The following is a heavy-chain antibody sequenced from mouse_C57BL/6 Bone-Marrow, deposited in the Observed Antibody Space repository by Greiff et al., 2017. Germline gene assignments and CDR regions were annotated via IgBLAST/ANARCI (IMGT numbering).Heavy chain of an antibody. V-gene: IGHV8-8*01. D-gene: IGHD1-1*01. Sequence: QVTLKVSGPGILQPSQTLSLTCSFSGFSLSTFGMGVGWIRQPSGKGLEWLAHIWWDDDKYYNPALKSRLSISKDTSKNLVFLKIANVDTADTATYYCAQIAPHYYGSIWYYDVWGTGTTVTVSS. CDR1: GFSLSTFGMG. CDR3: AQIAPHYYGSIWYYDV. J-gene: IGHJ1*03. CDR2: IWWDDDK.